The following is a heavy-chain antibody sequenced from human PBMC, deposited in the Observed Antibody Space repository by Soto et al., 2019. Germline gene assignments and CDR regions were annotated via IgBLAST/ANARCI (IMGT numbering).Heavy chain of an antibody. D-gene: IGHD3-10*01. J-gene: IGHJ6*03. Sequence: QVQLVESGGGVVQPGRSLRLSCAASGFTFSSYGMHWVRQAPGKGLEWVAVIWYDGSNKYYADSVKGRFTISRDNSKNTLNLQMNSLRAEYTAVYYCAREQKNYGWGSYYYYYMDVWGKGTTVTVSS. CDR3: AREQKNYGWGSYYYYYMDV. V-gene: IGHV3-33*01. CDR2: IWYDGSNK. CDR1: GFTFSSYG.